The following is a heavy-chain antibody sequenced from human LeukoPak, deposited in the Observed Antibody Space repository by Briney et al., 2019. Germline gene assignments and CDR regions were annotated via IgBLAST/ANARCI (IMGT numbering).Heavy chain of an antibody. V-gene: IGHV3-23*01. CDR1: GIVFSRTA. Sequence: GGSLRLSCAASGIVFSRTAMNWARQSPGRGPEWLSAISGGGERTFYADSVKGRFTISRDNSKNMVYLQMNSLRADDTAIYYCGKDGGQYSSGPEFDPRGQGALVTVPS. D-gene: IGHD6-19*01. J-gene: IGHJ5*02. CDR2: ISGGGERT. CDR3: GKDGGQYSSGPEFDP.